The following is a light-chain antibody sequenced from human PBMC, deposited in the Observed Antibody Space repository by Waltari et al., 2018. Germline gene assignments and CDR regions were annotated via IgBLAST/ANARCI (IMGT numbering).Light chain of an antibody. CDR2: GAS. V-gene: IGKV3-20*01. CDR1: QSISRY. Sequence: EIMLTQSPGTLSLSPGERATLSCRASQSISRYLAWYQHKPGQAPRLLIYGASSRATGIPDRFSGSGSGTDFRLTISRLEPEDFAVYYCQKYGSLPATFGQGTKVEIK. J-gene: IGKJ1*01. CDR3: QKYGSLPAT.